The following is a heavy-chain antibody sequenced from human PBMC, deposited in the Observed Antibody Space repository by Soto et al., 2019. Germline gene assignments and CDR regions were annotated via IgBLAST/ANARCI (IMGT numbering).Heavy chain of an antibody. CDR1: GFIFDGYA. D-gene: IGHD6-19*01. CDR2: ISWDSGNT. V-gene: IGHV3-9*01. J-gene: IGHJ4*02. CDR3: AKDRDNSGCYEPFLDS. Sequence: EVQLVESGGGLQQPGRSLRLSCAAAGFIFDGYAMDWVRQAPGKGLEWVSGISWDSGNTGYADSVRSRFTISRDNAKKSLYLHMTSLIIEDTALYYCAKDRDNSGCYEPFLDSWGQGTLVTVAS.